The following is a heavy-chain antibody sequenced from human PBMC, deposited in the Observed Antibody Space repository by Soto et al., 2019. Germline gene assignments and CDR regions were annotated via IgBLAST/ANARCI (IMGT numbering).Heavy chain of an antibody. J-gene: IGHJ5*02. Sequence: KPSETLSLTCTVSGGSISSYYWSWIRQPPGKGLEWIGYIYYSGSTNYNPSLKSRVTISVDTSKNQFSLKLSSVTAADTAVYYCARVRADGGFDTGWFDPWGQGTLVTAPQ. CDR3: ARVRADGGFDTGWFDP. CDR1: GGSISSYY. CDR2: IYYSGST. D-gene: IGHD3-16*01. V-gene: IGHV4-59*01.